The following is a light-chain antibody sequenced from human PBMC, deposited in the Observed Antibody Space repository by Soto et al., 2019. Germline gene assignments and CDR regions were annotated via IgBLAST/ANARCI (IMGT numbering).Light chain of an antibody. CDR3: SSYTRRSTFV. CDR1: SSDVGGYNY. Sequence: VLTQPASVSGSPGQSITISCTGSSSDVGGYNYVSWYQQHPGKAPKLMIYDVSNRPSGVSNRFSGSKSGNTASLTISGLQAEDEAVFYCSSYTRRSTFVFRSGTKV. J-gene: IGLJ1*01. CDR2: DVS. V-gene: IGLV2-14*01.